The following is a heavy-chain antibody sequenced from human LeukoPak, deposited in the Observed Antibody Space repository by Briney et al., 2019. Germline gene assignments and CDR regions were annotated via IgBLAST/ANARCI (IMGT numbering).Heavy chain of an antibody. D-gene: IGHD4-17*01. Sequence: GGSLKLSCAASVFTFSTYGFHWVRQAPGKGLEWVAFISYDGSDDYYAASVKGRFTISRDNSKNTLYLQMNSLRPEDTAVYYCSKGRGDYDDFRLGYWGQGTLVTVSS. CDR1: VFTFSTYG. V-gene: IGHV3-30*02. J-gene: IGHJ4*02. CDR3: SKGRGDYDDFRLGY. CDR2: ISYDGSDD.